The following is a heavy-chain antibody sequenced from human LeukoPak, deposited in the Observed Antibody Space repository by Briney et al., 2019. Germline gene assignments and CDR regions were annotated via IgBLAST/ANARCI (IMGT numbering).Heavy chain of an antibody. J-gene: IGHJ4*02. CDR2: IYYSGST. V-gene: IGHV4-39*01. CDR1: GGSISSSSYY. CDR3: ARHWGSSGWNYFDY. D-gene: IGHD6-19*01. Sequence: SETLSLTCTVSGGSISSSSYYWGWIRQPPGKGLEWIGGIYYSGSTYYNPSLKSRVTISVDTSKNQFSLKLSSVTAADTAVYYCARHWGSSGWNYFDYWGQGTLVTVSS.